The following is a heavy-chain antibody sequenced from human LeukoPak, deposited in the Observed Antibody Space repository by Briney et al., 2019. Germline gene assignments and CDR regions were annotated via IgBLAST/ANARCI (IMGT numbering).Heavy chain of an antibody. J-gene: IGHJ4*02. V-gene: IGHV1-8*02. CDR1: GSTFSSYD. Sequence: WASVKVSCKASGSTFSSYDINWVRQATGQGLEWMGWMNPNSGDTGYTQRFQGRVTMTMDTSISTAYMELSSLRSEDTAVYYCARGPYGTGSHFDFWGQGTLVTVSS. CDR3: ARGPYGTGSHFDF. CDR2: MNPNSGDT. D-gene: IGHD3-10*01.